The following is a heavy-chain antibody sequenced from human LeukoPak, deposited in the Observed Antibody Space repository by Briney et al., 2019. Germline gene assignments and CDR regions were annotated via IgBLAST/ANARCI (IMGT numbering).Heavy chain of an antibody. CDR3: ARSRGGYFDY. CDR2: IYYSGST. J-gene: IGHJ4*02. V-gene: IGHV4-59*01. Sequence: SETVSLTCTVSGGSISSYYWSWIRRPPGKGLEWIGYIYYSGSTNYNPSLKSRVTISVDTSKNQFSLKLSSVTSADTAVYYCARSRGGYFDYWGQGTLVTVSS. CDR1: GGSISSYY.